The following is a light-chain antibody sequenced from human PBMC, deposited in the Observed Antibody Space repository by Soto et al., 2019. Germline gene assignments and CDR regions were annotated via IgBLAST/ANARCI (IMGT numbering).Light chain of an antibody. CDR1: NSDIGTLNS. V-gene: IGLV2-14*01. Sequence: QSALTQPASVSESPGQSITISCTETNSDIGTLNSVSWYQQFPGKAPKLMIFGVSVRPSGVSTRFSGSKFGNTAFLYISGLQAEDEADYYCSSYTSSRTYVFGSGTKLTVL. J-gene: IGLJ1*01. CDR3: SSYTSSRTYV. CDR2: GVS.